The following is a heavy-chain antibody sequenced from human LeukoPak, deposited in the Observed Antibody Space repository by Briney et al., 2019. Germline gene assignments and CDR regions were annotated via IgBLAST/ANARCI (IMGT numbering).Heavy chain of an antibody. CDR3: ARGSRPVYNLLTGKRYFDY. Sequence: GASVKVSCKASEYTFTTYYVHWVRQAPGQGLEWMGIINPSGGSTTYAQKFRGRLTMTRDMSTSTVYMELSSLRSEDTAMYYCARGSRPVYNLLTGKRYFDYWGQGTLLTVSS. CDR2: INPSGGST. D-gene: IGHD3-9*01. J-gene: IGHJ4*02. CDR1: EYTFTTYY. V-gene: IGHV1-46*01.